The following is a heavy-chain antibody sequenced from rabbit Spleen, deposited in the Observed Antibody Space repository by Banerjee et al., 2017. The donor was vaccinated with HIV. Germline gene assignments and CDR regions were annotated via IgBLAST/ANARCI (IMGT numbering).Heavy chain of an antibody. CDR1: GFSFSSNDY. Sequence: QSLEESGGGLVQPEGSLTLTCKASGFSFSSNDYMCWVRQAPGKGLEWIACINTATAKDVYASWAKGRFTISKTSSTTVTLQMTSLTAADTATYFCARDLIGVIGWNFNLWGPGTLVTVS. CDR3: ARDLIGVIGWNFNL. J-gene: IGHJ4*01. V-gene: IGHV1S40*01. D-gene: IGHD1-1*01. CDR2: INTATAKD.